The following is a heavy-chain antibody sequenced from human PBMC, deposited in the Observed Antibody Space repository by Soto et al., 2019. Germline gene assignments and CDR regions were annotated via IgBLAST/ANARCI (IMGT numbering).Heavy chain of an antibody. V-gene: IGHV2-5*01. CDR2: VYSNDDK. CDR1: GFSLSTSGVG. CDR3: AHRRDATVRVPAAISAWFDP. J-gene: IGHJ5*02. D-gene: IGHD2-2*01. Sequence: KSGPTLVNPTQTLTLTCTFSGFSLSTSGVGVGWVRQPPGKALEWLALVYSNDDKRFSPSLKSRLTITKDTSKNQVVLTLTNMDPVDTATYYCAHRRDATVRVPAAISAWFDPWGQGTQVTVSS.